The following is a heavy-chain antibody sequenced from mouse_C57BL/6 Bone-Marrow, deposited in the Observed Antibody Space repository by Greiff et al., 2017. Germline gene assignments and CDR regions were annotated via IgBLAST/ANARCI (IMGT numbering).Heavy chain of an antibody. D-gene: IGHD2-2*01. J-gene: IGHJ2*01. CDR2: IHPSDSVT. CDR1: GYTFTSYW. V-gene: IGHV1-74*01. CDR3: AIENGYYLDY. Sequence: VQLQQSGAELVKPGASVKVSCKASGYTFTSYWMHWVKQRPGQGLEWIGRIHPSDSVTNSNQKFKGKATLTVDKSSSTAYMQLSSLTSEDSAVYYCAIENGYYLDYWGQGTTLTVSS.